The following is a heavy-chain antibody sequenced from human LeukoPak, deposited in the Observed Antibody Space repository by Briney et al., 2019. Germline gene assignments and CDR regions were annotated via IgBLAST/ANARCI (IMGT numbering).Heavy chain of an antibody. CDR3: AREQEGYFDY. Sequence: GGSLRLSCAASGFTFSSYSMNWVRQAPGKGLEWVSSISSSSSYIYYADSVKGRFTISRDSAKNSLYLQMNSLRAEDTAVYYCAREQEGYFDYWGQGTLVTVSS. CDR1: GFTFSSYS. J-gene: IGHJ4*02. V-gene: IGHV3-21*01. CDR2: ISSSSSYI.